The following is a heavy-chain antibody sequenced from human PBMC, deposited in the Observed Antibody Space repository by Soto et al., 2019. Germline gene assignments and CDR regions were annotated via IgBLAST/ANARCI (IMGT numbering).Heavy chain of an antibody. J-gene: IGHJ6*03. D-gene: IGHD3-10*01. Sequence: GGSLRLSCAASGFDFRNYAMSWVRQSPGKGVEWVSSIHGAGGGTYYADSVKGRFTISRDDSKNTLYLQMNSLRAEDTAVYYCAATRDLTGFTMVRGVEVYYYYYMDVWGKGTTVTVSS. V-gene: IGHV3-23*01. CDR2: IHGAGGGT. CDR3: AATRDLTGFTMVRGVEVYYYYYMDV. CDR1: GFDFRNYA.